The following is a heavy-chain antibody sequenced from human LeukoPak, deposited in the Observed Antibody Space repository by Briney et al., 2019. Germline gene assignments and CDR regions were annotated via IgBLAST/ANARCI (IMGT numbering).Heavy chain of an antibody. CDR3: ARVGVRGLTLNWFDP. CDR1: GDSFSSSNYY. CDR2: IYYTGSTY. Sequence: SETLSLTCTVSGDSFSSSNYYWGWIRQPPGKGLEWIGSIYYTGSTYYYNPSLKSRVTISVDTSKNQFSLNLRSVNAADTAVYYCARVGVRGLTLNWFDPWGQGTLVTVSS. V-gene: IGHV4-39*07. J-gene: IGHJ5*02. D-gene: IGHD3-10*01.